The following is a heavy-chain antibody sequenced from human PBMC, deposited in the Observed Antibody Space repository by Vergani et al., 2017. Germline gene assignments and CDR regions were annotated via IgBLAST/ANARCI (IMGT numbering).Heavy chain of an antibody. J-gene: IGHJ4*02. D-gene: IGHD3-10*01. V-gene: IGHV3-23*01. Sequence: VQLQESGPGLVKPSETLSLTCAVSGYSISSSNWWSWVRQPPGKGLEWVSAISGSGGSTYYADSVKGRFTISRDNSKNTLYLQMNSLRAEDTAVYYCANSKWFGDTPPDYWGQGTLVTVSS. CDR1: GYSISSSN. CDR3: ANSKWFGDTPPDY. CDR2: ISGSGGST.